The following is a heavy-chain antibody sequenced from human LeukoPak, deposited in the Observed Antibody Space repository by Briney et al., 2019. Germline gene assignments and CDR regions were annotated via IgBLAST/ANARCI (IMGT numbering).Heavy chain of an antibody. CDR1: GYTFTSYY. J-gene: IGHJ4*02. CDR3: ARGGYYYDSSGYYLSGY. D-gene: IGHD3-22*01. CDR2: INPSGGST. V-gene: IGHV1-46*01. Sequence: GASVKVSCKASGYTFTSYYMHLVRQAPGQGLEWMGIINPSGGSTSYAQKFQGRVTMTRDTSTRTDYMELSSLRSEDTAVYYCARGGYYYDSSGYYLSGYWGQGTLVTVCS.